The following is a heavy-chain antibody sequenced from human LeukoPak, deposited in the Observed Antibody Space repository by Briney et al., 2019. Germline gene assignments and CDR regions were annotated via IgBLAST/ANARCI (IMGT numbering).Heavy chain of an antibody. V-gene: IGHV3-74*01. CDR1: GFTFSSYG. J-gene: IGHJ4*02. CDR3: ARGGGDDYTSRPDY. D-gene: IGHD4-11*01. Sequence: GGSLRLSCAASGFTFSSYGMHWVRQAPGKGLVWVSRINSDGSSTSYVDSVRGRFTISRDNAKNTLFLQRNNLGAEDTAGYYCARGGGDDYTSRPDYWGQGTLVTVSS. CDR2: INSDGSST.